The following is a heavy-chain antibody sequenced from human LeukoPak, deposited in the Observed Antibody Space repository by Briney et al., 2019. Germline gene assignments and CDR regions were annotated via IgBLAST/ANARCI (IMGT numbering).Heavy chain of an antibody. Sequence: PSETLSLTCTVSGGSISSYYWSWLRQPPGKGLEGLGYILYSGSTNYNPSLKSRVTISVDTSKNQFSLKLSSVTAADTAVYYCARHGSVSSGALVWGQGTLVTVSS. J-gene: IGHJ4*02. CDR3: ARHGSVSSGALV. V-gene: IGHV4-59*08. CDR1: GGSISSYY. D-gene: IGHD3-22*01. CDR2: ILYSGST.